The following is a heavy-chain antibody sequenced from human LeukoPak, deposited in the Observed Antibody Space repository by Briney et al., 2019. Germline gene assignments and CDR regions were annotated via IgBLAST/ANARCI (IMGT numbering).Heavy chain of an antibody. CDR3: PRDSHEFFHH. Sequence: PGGSLRLSCAASGVTFDNYAIQWGRQAPGKGVEWGSLISGGGGSTYYADSMKGGYTISRENRKNSLYLQMNSVRNEETALYYCPRDSHEFFHHWRQGTLLTVSS. CDR1: GVTFDNYA. CDR2: ISGGGGST. V-gene: IGHV3-43*02. J-gene: IGHJ1*01.